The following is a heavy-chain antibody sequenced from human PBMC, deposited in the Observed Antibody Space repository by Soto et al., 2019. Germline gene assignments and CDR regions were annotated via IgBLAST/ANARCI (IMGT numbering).Heavy chain of an antibody. V-gene: IGHV3-49*03. CDR3: TRDEEAAAAGHAY. Sequence: GGSLRLSCSGSGFTFGDYAMSWFRQAPGKALEWVGFIRSKVYDGTTEYAASVKDRFTISRDDSKSIAYLQLNSLKIEDSAVYYCTRDEEAAAAGHAYWGQGTLVTVSS. CDR2: IRSKVYDGTT. J-gene: IGHJ4*02. D-gene: IGHD6-13*01. CDR1: GFTFGDYA.